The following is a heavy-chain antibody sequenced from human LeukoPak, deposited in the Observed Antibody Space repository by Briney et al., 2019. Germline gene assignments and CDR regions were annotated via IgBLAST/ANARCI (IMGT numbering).Heavy chain of an antibody. V-gene: IGHV1-18*01. CDR1: GYTFTSYG. CDR3: AREFGSKWSPQGAFDI. J-gene: IGHJ3*02. D-gene: IGHD2-15*01. CDR2: ISAYNGNT. Sequence: GASVKVSCKASGYTFTSYGITWVRQAPGQGLEWLGWISAYNGNTNYAQKFQGRVTITADESTSTAYMELRSLRSDDTAVYYCAREFGSKWSPQGAFDIWGQGTMVTVSS.